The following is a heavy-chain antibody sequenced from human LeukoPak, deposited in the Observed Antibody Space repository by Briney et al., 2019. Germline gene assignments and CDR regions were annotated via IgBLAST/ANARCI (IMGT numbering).Heavy chain of an antibody. CDR3: AISGWLSVYFDY. J-gene: IGHJ4*02. CDR2: IRYDGSNK. Sequence: GGSLRLSCAASGFTFSSYGMHWVRQAPGKGLEWVALIRYDGSNKYYADSAKGRLTISRDRYKTKLYLQMNSLRAEDRAVYYCAISGWLSVYFDYWGQGTLVTVSS. CDR1: GFTFSSYG. V-gene: IGHV3-30*02. D-gene: IGHD3-9*01.